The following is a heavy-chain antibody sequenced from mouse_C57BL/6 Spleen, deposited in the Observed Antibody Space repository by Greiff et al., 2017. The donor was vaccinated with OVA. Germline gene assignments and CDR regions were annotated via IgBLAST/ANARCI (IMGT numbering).Heavy chain of an antibody. CDR2: IYPGDGDT. Sequence: QVQLQQSGPELVKPGASVKISCKASGYAFSSSWMNWVKQRPGKGLEWIGRIYPGDGDTNYNGKFKGKATLTADKSSSTAYMQLSSLTSEDSAVYFCARCYYGSSYEGFAYWGQGTLVTVSA. D-gene: IGHD1-1*01. CDR1: GYAFSSSW. CDR3: ARCYYGSSYEGFAY. V-gene: IGHV1-82*01. J-gene: IGHJ3*01.